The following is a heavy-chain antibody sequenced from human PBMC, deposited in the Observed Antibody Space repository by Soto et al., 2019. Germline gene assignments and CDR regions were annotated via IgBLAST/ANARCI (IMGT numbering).Heavy chain of an antibody. J-gene: IGHJ4*02. CDR3: ARVAYYEFWIGYSSCDY. CDR2: IIPILGIA. D-gene: IGHD3-3*01. V-gene: IGHV1-69*02. Sequence: QVQLVQSGAGVKKPGSSVKVSCKASGGTFSSYTISWVRQAPGQGLEWMGRIIPILGIANYAQKFQGRVTITADKSTSTSYMELSSLRSEDTAVYYCARVAYYEFWIGYSSCDYWGQGTLVTVSS. CDR1: GGTFSSYT.